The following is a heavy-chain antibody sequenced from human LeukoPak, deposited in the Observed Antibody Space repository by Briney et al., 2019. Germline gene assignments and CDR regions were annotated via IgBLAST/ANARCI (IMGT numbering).Heavy chain of an antibody. CDR2: IKQDGSEK. V-gene: IGHV3-7*01. CDR1: GFTFSSYA. D-gene: IGHD5-24*01. Sequence: PGGSLRLSCAASGFTFSSYAMSWVRQAPGKGLEWVANIKQDGSEKYYVDSVKGRFTISRDNAKNSLYLQMNSLRAEDTAVYYCARENPVEVATIGDYYYYYYMDVWGKGTTVTVSS. CDR3: ARENPVEVATIGDYYYYYYMDV. J-gene: IGHJ6*03.